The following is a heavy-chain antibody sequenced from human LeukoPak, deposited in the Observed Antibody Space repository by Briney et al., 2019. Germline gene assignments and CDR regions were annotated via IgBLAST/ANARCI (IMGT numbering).Heavy chain of an antibody. J-gene: IGHJ4*02. CDR3: ARYKRLDYSGSYFDY. D-gene: IGHD1-26*01. CDR1: RFTFSDYY. CDR2: ISSSGSTI. V-gene: IGHV3-11*01. Sequence: GGSLRLSCAASRFTFSDYYMSWIRQAPGKGLEWVSYISSSGSTIYYADSVKGRFTISRDNAKNSLYLQMNSLRAEDTAVYYCARYKRLDYSGSYFDYWGQGTLVTVSS.